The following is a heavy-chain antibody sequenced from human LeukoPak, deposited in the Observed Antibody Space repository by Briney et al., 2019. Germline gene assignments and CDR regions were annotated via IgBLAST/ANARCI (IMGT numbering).Heavy chain of an antibody. CDR3: ARDHSTFYAWFDP. J-gene: IGHJ5*02. Sequence: GGSLRLSCAASGFTFSSYGMHWVRQAPGKGLEWVAVIWYDGSNKYYADSVKGRFTISRDNSKNTLYLQMNSLRAEDTAVYYCARDHSTFYAWFDPWGQGTLVTVSS. D-gene: IGHD2/OR15-2a*01. CDR1: GFTFSSYG. CDR2: IWYDGSNK. V-gene: IGHV3-33*01.